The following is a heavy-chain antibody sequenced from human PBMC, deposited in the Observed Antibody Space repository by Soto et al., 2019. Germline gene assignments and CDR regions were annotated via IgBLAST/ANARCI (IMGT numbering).Heavy chain of an antibody. V-gene: IGHV3-15*01. D-gene: IGHD5-12*01. CDR1: GFTFSNAW. CDR2: IKSKTDGGTT. Sequence: GSLRLSCAASGFTFSNAWMSWVRQAPGKGLEWVGRIKSKTDGGTTDYAAPVKGRFTISRDDSKNTLYLQMNSLKTEDTAVYYCTTGSGYDPADYYYGMDVWGQGTTVTVSS. CDR3: TTGSGYDPADYYYGMDV. J-gene: IGHJ6*02.